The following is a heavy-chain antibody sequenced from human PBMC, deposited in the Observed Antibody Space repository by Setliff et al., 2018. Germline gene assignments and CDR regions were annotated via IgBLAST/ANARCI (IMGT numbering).Heavy chain of an antibody. Sequence: GPSVKVSCKASGGSFRNSGSGWVRQAPGQGLEWIGGIVPIYGPAKYAQKFQGRVEITTDESTNTAYMELSSLTSDDTATYYCAKASVWVVDANCGSFDVWGQGTVVTVSS. D-gene: IGHD2-15*01. CDR3: AKASVWVVDANCGSFDV. J-gene: IGHJ3*01. V-gene: IGHV1-69*05. CDR2: IVPIYGPA. CDR1: GGSFRNSG.